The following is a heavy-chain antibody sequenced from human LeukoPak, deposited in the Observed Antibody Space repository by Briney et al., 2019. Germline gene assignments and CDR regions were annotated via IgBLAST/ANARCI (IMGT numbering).Heavy chain of an antibody. CDR1: GGSISSSSHY. D-gene: IGHD1-26*01. CDR2: IYYSGST. CDR3: ARHADRGGSYFGHAFDI. J-gene: IGHJ3*02. V-gene: IGHV4-39*01. Sequence: PSETLSLTCTVPGGSISSSSHYWGWIRQPPGKGLEWIGNIYYSGSTYYNPSLKSRVTISVDTSKNQFSLKLSSVTAADTAVYYCARHADRGGSYFGHAFDIWGQGTMVTVSS.